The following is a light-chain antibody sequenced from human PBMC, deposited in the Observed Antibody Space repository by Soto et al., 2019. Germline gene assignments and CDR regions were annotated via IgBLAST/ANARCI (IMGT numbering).Light chain of an antibody. Sequence: QSVLTQPPSASGTPGQKVFISCSGSNSDVGIYDFVSWYQHHPGRAPKLIVSEVSHRPSGVSNRFSGSKSGNTASLTISGLQSEDEADYYCISYTSDDGRYVFGTGTKLTVL. CDR1: NSDVGIYDF. V-gene: IGLV2-14*01. J-gene: IGLJ1*01. CDR3: ISYTSDDGRYV. CDR2: EVS.